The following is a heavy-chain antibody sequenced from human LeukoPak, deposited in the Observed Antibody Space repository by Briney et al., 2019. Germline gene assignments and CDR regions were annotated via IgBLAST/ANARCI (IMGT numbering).Heavy chain of an antibody. J-gene: IGHJ4*02. Sequence: SETLSLTCTVSGGSISSHYWGWIRQPPGKGLQWVGYTNHVGSTDYNPSLKSRVTISIDTSKNQFSLKLSSVTAADTAVYYCARHYDGRGSGSYYEDYWGQGTLVIVSS. CDR3: ARHYDGRGSGSYYEDY. V-gene: IGHV4-59*08. CDR2: TNHVGST. CDR1: GGSISSHY. D-gene: IGHD1-26*01.